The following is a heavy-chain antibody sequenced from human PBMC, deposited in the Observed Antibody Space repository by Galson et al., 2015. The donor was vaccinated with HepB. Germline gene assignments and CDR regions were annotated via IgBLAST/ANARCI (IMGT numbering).Heavy chain of an antibody. D-gene: IGHD3-22*01. V-gene: IGHV1-69*13. Sequence: SVKVSCKASGGTFSSYAISWVRQAPGQGLEWMGGIIPILGTANYAQKFQGRVTITADESTSTAYMELSSLRSEDTAVYYCARDRYYYDSSGYYRSYWYFDLWGRGTLVTVSS. CDR3: ARDRYYYDSSGYYRSYWYFDL. CDR1: GGTFSSYA. J-gene: IGHJ2*01. CDR2: IIPILGTA.